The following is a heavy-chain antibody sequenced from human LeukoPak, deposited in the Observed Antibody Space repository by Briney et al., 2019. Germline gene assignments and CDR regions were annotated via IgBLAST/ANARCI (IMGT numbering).Heavy chain of an antibody. Sequence: GSLRLSCAASGFIFSSYEMNWVRQAPGKGLGWVSYISSSGSTRTYADSVKGRFTISRDNAKNSLYLEMNSLRAEDTAVYYCAREIVSAVAGNFDYWGQGTLVTVSS. CDR1: GFIFSSYE. V-gene: IGHV3-48*03. J-gene: IGHJ4*02. CDR2: ISSSGSTR. CDR3: AREIVSAVAGNFDY. D-gene: IGHD6-19*01.